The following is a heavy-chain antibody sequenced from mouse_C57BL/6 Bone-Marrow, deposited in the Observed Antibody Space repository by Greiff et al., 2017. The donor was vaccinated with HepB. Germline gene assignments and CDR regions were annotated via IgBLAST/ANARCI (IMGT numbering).Heavy chain of an antibody. CDR1: GYTFTDYE. J-gene: IGHJ2*01. CDR2: IDPETGGT. V-gene: IGHV1-15*01. CDR3: TRCPFDY. Sequence: VKLQQSGAELVRPGASVTLSCKASGYTFTDYEMHWVKQTPVHGLEWIGAIDPETGGTAYNQKFKGKAILTADKSSSTAYMELRSLTSEDSAVYYCTRCPFDYWGQGTTLTVSS.